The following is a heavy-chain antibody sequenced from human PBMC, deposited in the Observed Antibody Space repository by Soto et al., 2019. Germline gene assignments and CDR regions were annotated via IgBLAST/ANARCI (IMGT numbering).Heavy chain of an antibody. CDR3: ARDRGPSSGYYPYWFDP. V-gene: IGHV1-69*12. D-gene: IGHD3-22*01. Sequence: QVQLVQSGAEVKKPGSSVKVSCKASGGTFSSYAISWVRQAPGQGLEWRGELIPIFGTANYAQKFQGRFTITADESTSTAYMEMRSLRSEDTAVYYCARDRGPSSGYYPYWFDPWGQGTLVTVSS. CDR2: LIPIFGTA. J-gene: IGHJ5*02. CDR1: GGTFSSYA.